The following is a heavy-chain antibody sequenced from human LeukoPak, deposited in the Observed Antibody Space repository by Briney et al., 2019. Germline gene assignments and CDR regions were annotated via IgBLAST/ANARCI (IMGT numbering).Heavy chain of an antibody. CDR1: GFIFSSYE. CDR3: AKKVPANWGSYFDY. CDR2: ISGSGDST. D-gene: IGHD7-27*01. V-gene: IGHV3-23*01. J-gene: IGHJ4*02. Sequence: GGSLRLSCAASGFIFSSYELTWVRQAPGKGLEWVSAISGSGDSTYSTDSVKGRFTISRDNSKNTLYLQMNSLRAEDTAVYYCAKKVPANWGSYFDYWGQGTLVTVSS.